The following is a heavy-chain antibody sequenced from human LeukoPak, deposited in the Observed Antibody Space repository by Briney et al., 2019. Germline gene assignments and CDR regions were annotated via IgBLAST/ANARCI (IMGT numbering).Heavy chain of an antibody. CDR2: IYGSGST. V-gene: IGHV4-4*07. D-gene: IGHD2-2*01. Sequence: SETLSLICTVSGDSITNYYWSWIRQSDGKGLEWIGRIYGSGSTNYNPSLKSRVTMSVDTSKNQFSLQLTSVTAADTAIYYCARYRVVPAAMDVWGHGTTVTVSS. CDR3: ARYRVVPAAMDV. J-gene: IGHJ6*02. CDR1: GDSITNYY.